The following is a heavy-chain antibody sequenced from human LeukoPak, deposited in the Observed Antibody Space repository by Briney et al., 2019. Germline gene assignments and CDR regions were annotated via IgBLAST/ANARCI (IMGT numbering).Heavy chain of an antibody. CDR1: GYTFTGYY. CDR2: INPNSGGT. V-gene: IGHV1-2*02. D-gene: IGHD6-13*01. Sequence: GASVKVSCKASGYTFTGYYMHWVRQAPGQGLEWMGWINPNSGGTNYAQKFQGRVTMTRDTSISTAYMELSRLRSDDTAVYYCARVAAAGTSPFDYWGQGTLVTVPS. J-gene: IGHJ4*02. CDR3: ARVAAAGTSPFDY.